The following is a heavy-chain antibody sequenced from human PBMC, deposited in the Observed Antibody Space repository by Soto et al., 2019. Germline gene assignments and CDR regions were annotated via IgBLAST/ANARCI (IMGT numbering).Heavy chain of an antibody. Sequence: PGGSLRLCCAASGFTFSSYSMNWVRQAPGKGLEWVSSISSSSSYIYYADSVKGRFTISRDNAKNSLYLQMNSLRAEDMAVYYCARAYYDILTGYSYFDYWGQGTLVTVSS. CDR1: GFTFSSYS. CDR2: ISSSSSYI. CDR3: ARAYYDILTGYSYFDY. J-gene: IGHJ4*02. V-gene: IGHV3-21*01. D-gene: IGHD3-9*01.